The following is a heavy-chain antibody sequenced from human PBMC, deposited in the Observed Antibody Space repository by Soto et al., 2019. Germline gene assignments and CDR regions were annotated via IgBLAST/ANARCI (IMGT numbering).Heavy chain of an antibody. CDR2: IISIFGTP. J-gene: IGHJ4*02. D-gene: IGHD5-12*01. Sequence: QVQLVQSGAELKKPGSSVKVSCKASGGTFAISVFNWVRQAPGQGLEWMGGIISIFGTPNYSQKFLGRVTITAEESTSTGYMELSNLRSDDTAIYYCAGDLGSGYEPGDYWGQGTQVTVSS. V-gene: IGHV1-69*12. CDR1: GGTFAISV. CDR3: AGDLGSGYEPGDY.